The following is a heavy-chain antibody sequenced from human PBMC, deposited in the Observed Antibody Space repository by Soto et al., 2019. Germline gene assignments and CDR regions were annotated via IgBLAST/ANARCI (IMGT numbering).Heavy chain of an antibody. CDR1: GFTFSSYA. CDR2: ISYDGSNK. D-gene: IGHD3-3*01. CDR3: SGTHYDFWSGYYDAFDI. Sequence: GGSLRLSCAAYGFTFSSYAMHWVRQAPGKGLEWVAVISYDGSNKYYADSVNGRFTISRDNSKNTLYLQMNSLRAEDTAVYYCSGTHYDFWSGYYDAFDIWVQGTMVTVSS. J-gene: IGHJ3*02. V-gene: IGHV3-30-3*01.